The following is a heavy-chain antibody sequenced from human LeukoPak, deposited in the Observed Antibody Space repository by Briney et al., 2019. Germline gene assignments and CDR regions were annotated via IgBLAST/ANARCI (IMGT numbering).Heavy chain of an antibody. CDR3: ARGWSRGPLDY. D-gene: IGHD2-8*01. J-gene: IGHJ4*02. Sequence: GASVKVSCKASGYTFTSYTMHWVRQAPGQRLEWMGWINAGNGNTKYLQKFQGRVTITRDTSASTAYMELSSLRSEDTAVYYCARGWSRGPLDYWGQGTLVTVSS. V-gene: IGHV1-3*01. CDR2: INAGNGNT. CDR1: GYTFTSYT.